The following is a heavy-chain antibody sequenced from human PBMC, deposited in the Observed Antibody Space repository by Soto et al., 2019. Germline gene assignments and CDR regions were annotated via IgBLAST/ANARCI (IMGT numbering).Heavy chain of an antibody. CDR2: IASDGTNI. CDR3: TKAYTNGWAYFDY. D-gene: IGHD6-19*01. Sequence: PGGSLRLSCAASGFTFNSFAMHWVRQAPGKGLEWVAVIASDGTNIYYADSVKGRFTISRDNSKNTLYLQMISLRAEDTAVYFCTKAYTNGWAYFDYWGQGTPVTVSS. J-gene: IGHJ4*02. V-gene: IGHV3-30*18. CDR1: GFTFNSFA.